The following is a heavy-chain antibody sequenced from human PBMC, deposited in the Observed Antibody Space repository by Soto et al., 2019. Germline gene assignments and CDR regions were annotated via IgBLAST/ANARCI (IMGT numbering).Heavy chain of an antibody. Sequence: QVQLQQWGAGLLKPSETLSLTCAVYGGSFSGYYWSWIRQPPGKGLEWIGEINHSGSTNYNPSLQSRVTISVDTSNNQFPLKLSSVTAADTAVYSCARAMITFGGVIVKRYYFDYWGQGTLVTVSS. D-gene: IGHD3-16*02. CDR3: ARAMITFGGVIVKRYYFDY. CDR2: INHSGST. CDR1: GGSFSGYY. J-gene: IGHJ4*02. V-gene: IGHV4-34*01.